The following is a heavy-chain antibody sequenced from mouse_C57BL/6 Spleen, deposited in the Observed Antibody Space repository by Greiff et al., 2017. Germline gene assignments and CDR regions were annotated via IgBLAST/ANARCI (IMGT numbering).Heavy chain of an antibody. CDR1: GFSLTSYG. V-gene: IGHV2-2*01. Sequence: VQVVESGPGLVQPSQSLSITCTVSGFSLTSYGVHWVRQSPGKGLEWLGVIWSGGSTDYNAAFISRLSISKDNSKSQVFFKMNSLQADDTAIYYCASITTVVAPFAYWGQGTLVTVSA. D-gene: IGHD1-1*01. CDR3: ASITTVVAPFAY. CDR2: IWSGGST. J-gene: IGHJ3*01.